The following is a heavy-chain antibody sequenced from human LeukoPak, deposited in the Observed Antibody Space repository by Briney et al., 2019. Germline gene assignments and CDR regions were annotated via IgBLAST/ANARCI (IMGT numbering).Heavy chain of an antibody. V-gene: IGHV1-69*04. D-gene: IGHD5-12*01. CDR3: ARWDSGYRFDY. CDR2: IIPILGIA. Sequence: SVKVSCKASGGTFSSYAISWVRQAPGQGLEWMGRIIPILGIANYAQKFQGRVTITADKSTSTAYMELSSLRSEDTAVYYCARWDSGYRFDYWGQGTLVTVSS. J-gene: IGHJ4*02. CDR1: GGTFSSYA.